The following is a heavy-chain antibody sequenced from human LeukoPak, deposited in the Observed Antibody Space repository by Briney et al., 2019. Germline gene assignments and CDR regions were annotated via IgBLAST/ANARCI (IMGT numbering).Heavy chain of an antibody. V-gene: IGHV3-23*01. CDR3: AKEGFALGLFDP. J-gene: IGHJ5*02. Sequence: GGSLRLSSAASGFSFSNYTMSWVRQAPGKGLEWVSGISDRGSTTYYADSVKGRFTISRDNSKNTLYLQMNSLRAEDTAVYYRAKEGFALGLFDPWGQGTLVTVSS. CDR2: ISDRGSTT. D-gene: IGHD2-21*01. CDR1: GFSFSNYT.